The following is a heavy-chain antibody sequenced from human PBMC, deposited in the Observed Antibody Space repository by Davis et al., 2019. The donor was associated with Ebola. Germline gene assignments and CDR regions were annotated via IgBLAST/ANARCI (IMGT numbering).Heavy chain of an antibody. CDR3: ARVRAIAVAGTGDY. D-gene: IGHD6-19*01. V-gene: IGHV4-61*01. CDR1: GGYVSSGSYY. Sequence: SETLSLTCTVSGGYVSSGSYYWNWIRQPPGRGLEWIGYIYYSGTTNYNPSLKSRVTISVDTSKNQFSLKLSSVTAADTAVYYCARVRAIAVAGTGDYWGQGTLVTVSS. J-gene: IGHJ4*02. CDR2: IYYSGTT.